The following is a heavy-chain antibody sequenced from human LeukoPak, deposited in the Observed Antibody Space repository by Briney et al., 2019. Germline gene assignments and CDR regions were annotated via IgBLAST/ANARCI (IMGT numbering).Heavy chain of an antibody. CDR2: LYTSGSA. D-gene: IGHD3-22*01. CDR1: GGSISSGSYY. J-gene: IGHJ4*02. CDR3: ARERHYDSSAYVKYFAY. V-gene: IGHV4-61*02. Sequence: SQTLSLTCTVSGGSISSGSYYWSWIRQPAGKGLEWIGRLYTSGSAEYNPSLKSRVTISLDTSKNQFSLRLSSVTAADTAVYYCARERHYDSSAYVKYFAYWGQGTLVTVSS.